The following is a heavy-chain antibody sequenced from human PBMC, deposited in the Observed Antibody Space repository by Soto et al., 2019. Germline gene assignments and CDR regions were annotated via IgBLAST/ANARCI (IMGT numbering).Heavy chain of an antibody. D-gene: IGHD3-3*01. V-gene: IGHV1-18*01. CDR2: ISAYNGNT. Sequence: QVPLVQSGAEVKKPGASVKVSCKASGYTFTSYGISWVRQAPGQGLEWMGWISAYNGNTNYAQKLQGRVTMTTDTSTSTAYMELRSLRSDDTAVYYCARDKRYLEWLATYYFDYWGQGTLVTVSS. CDR3: ARDKRYLEWLATYYFDY. J-gene: IGHJ4*02. CDR1: GYTFTSYG.